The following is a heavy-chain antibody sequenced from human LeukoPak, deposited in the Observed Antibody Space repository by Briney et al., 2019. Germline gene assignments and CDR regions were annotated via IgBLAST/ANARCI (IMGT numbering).Heavy chain of an antibody. Sequence: PSETLSLTCTVSGGSISSSSYYWGWIRQPPGKGLEWIGSIYYSGSTYYNPSLKSRVTISVDTSKNQFSLKLSSVTAADTAVYYCARHVSTIGESFFDYWGQGTLVTVFS. CDR1: GGSISSSSYY. D-gene: IGHD2/OR15-2a*01. J-gene: IGHJ4*02. V-gene: IGHV4-39*01. CDR3: ARHVSTIGESFFDY. CDR2: IYYSGST.